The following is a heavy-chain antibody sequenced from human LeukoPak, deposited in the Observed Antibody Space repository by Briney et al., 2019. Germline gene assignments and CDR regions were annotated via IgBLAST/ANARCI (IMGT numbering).Heavy chain of an antibody. Sequence: GGSLRLSCAASGFTFSSYWMSWVRQAPWKELEWVANIKQDGSETYYVDSVKGRFTISRDNAKNSLFLQMNSLRAEDTAVYYCARVGVRGGTDYWGQGTLVTVSS. CDR1: GFTFSSYW. CDR2: IKQDGSET. CDR3: ARVGVRGGTDY. J-gene: IGHJ4*02. D-gene: IGHD1-26*01. V-gene: IGHV3-7*05.